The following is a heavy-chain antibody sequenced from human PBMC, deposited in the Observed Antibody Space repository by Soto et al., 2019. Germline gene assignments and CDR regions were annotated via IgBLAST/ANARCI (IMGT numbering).Heavy chain of an antibody. V-gene: IGHV3-74*01. CDR1: GFTFSAYW. CDR3: ARGEMATIWPLAY. CDR2: INSDGTTT. D-gene: IGHD5-12*01. J-gene: IGHJ4*02. Sequence: EVQLVESGGGSVQPGGSLRLSCAASGFTFSAYWMHWVRQAPGEGLVCVSRINSDGTTTNYADSVKGRFTISRDNAENTLYLQMNSLRAEDTAVYYCARGEMATIWPLAYWGQGALVTVSS.